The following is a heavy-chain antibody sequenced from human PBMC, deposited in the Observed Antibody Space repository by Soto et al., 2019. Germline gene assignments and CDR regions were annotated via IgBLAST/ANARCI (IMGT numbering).Heavy chain of an antibody. J-gene: IGHJ4*02. CDR1: GFTFSSYA. Sequence: GGSLRLSCAASGFTFSSYAMTWVRQAPGKGLEWVSTISGTGTTTYYADSVKGRFTISRDNSKNTLYLQMNSLRTEDTAVYYCVKAVYLLNFDFWGQGTLATVSS. CDR2: ISGTGTTT. CDR3: VKAVYLLNFDF. D-gene: IGHD2-8*01. V-gene: IGHV3-23*01.